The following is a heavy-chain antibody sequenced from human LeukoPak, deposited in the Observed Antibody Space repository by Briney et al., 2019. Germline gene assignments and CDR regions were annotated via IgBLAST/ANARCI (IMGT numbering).Heavy chain of an antibody. V-gene: IGHV3-23*01. D-gene: IGHD1/OR15-1a*01. J-gene: IGHJ3*02. CDR2: ISGSGVTP. Sequence: GGSLRVSCAASGFTFSSYVMSWVRQAPGKGLEWVSAISGSGVTPYYADSVKGRFTISRDNSKNTLDLHLNSLRAEDTAMFYCAKVDITGTIPRAFDIWGQGTMVTVSS. CDR3: AKVDITGTIPRAFDI. CDR1: GFTFSSYV.